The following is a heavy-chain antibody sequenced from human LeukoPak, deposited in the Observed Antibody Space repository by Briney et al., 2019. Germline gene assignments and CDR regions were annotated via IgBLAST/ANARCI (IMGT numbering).Heavy chain of an antibody. V-gene: IGHV3-23*01. CDR2: ISDTGGST. D-gene: IGHD3-16*02. CDR3: AKENMITFGGVIVLYFDY. J-gene: IGHJ4*02. Sequence: PGGSLRLSCAASGFTFSNYAMSWVRQAPGKGLEWVSAISDTGGSTEHADSVKGRFTTSRDNSKNTLYLQMNSLRADDSAVYYCAKENMITFGGVIVLYFDYWGQGTLVTVSS. CDR1: GFTFSNYA.